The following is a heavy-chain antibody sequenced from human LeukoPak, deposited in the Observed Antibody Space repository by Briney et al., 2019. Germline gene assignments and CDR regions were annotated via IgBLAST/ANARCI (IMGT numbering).Heavy chain of an antibody. D-gene: IGHD3-10*01. Sequence: SETLSLTCTVPGGSLSSYYWSWIRQPPGKGLEWIGYIYYSGSTNYNPSLKSRVTISVDTSKNQFSLKLSSVTAADTAVYYCARDAHPYGSGSYLFDYWGQGTLVTVSS. V-gene: IGHV4-59*01. CDR3: ARDAHPYGSGSYLFDY. J-gene: IGHJ4*02. CDR2: IYYSGST. CDR1: GGSLSSYY.